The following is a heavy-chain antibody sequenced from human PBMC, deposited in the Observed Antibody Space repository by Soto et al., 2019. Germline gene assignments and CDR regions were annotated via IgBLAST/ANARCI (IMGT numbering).Heavy chain of an antibody. V-gene: IGHV1-69*01. Sequence: QVQLVQSGAEVKKPGSSVKVSCKATGSTFSSYAISWVRQAPGQGLEWVGGIIPIFGTANYAQKFQGRVKITADEATSPAYVELSSLRSEDTDVYYCASKGVPAAVGGSYYYGMDVCGQGTTVTVSS. CDR3: ASKGVPAAVGGSYYYGMDV. J-gene: IGHJ6*02. D-gene: IGHD2-2*01. CDR1: GSTFSSYA. CDR2: IIPIFGTA.